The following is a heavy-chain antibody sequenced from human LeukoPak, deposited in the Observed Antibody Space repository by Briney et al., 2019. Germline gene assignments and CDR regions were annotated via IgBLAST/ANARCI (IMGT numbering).Heavy chain of an antibody. J-gene: IGHJ4*02. V-gene: IGHV1-69*04. CDR2: IIPILSIA. D-gene: IGHD3-22*01. Sequence: SVKVSCKASGGTFSSYAISWVRQAPGQGLEWMGRIIPILSIANYAQKFQGRVTITADKSTSTAYMELSSLRSEDTAVYYCARSDYYDSSGYPDYWGQGTLVTVSS. CDR3: ARSDYYDSSGYPDY. CDR1: GGTFSSYA.